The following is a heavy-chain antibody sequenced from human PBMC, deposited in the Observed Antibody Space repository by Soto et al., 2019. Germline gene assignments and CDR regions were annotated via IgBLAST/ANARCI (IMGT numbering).Heavy chain of an antibody. V-gene: IGHV4-30-2*01. Sequence: SKTLSLTCAVSGRSISSGGYSWGWIRQPPGKGLEWIGYIYHSGSTYYNPSLKSRVTISVDRSKNQFSLKLSSVTAADTAVYYCARGNVVAIDYWGQGTLVTVSS. CDR3: ARGNVVAIDY. CDR1: GRSISSGGYS. J-gene: IGHJ4*02. D-gene: IGHD2-21*01. CDR2: IYHSGST.